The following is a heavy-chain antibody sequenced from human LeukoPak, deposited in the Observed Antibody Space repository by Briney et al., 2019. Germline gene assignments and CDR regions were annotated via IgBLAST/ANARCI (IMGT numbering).Heavy chain of an antibody. D-gene: IGHD4-17*01. CDR1: GFTFSSYA. J-gene: IGHJ3*02. Sequence: GGSLRLSCAASGFTFSSYAMSWVRQAPGKGLEWVANVKQDGSEKYYVDSVKGRFTISRDNAKNSLYLQMNSLRAEDTAVYYCARVVDDYGDYGGESNAFDIWGQGTMVTVSS. CDR2: VKQDGSEK. V-gene: IGHV3-7*01. CDR3: ARVVDDYGDYGGESNAFDI.